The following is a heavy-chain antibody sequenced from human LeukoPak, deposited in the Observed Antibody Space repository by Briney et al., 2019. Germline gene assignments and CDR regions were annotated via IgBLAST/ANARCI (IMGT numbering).Heavy chain of an antibody. Sequence: GESLRLSCAASGFTFSSYSMNWVRQAPGKGLEWVSSISSSSSYIYYADSVKGRFTISRDNAKNSLYLQMNSLRAEDTAVYYCAREYSSSSAYFDYWGQGTLVTVSS. CDR2: ISSSSSYI. D-gene: IGHD6-6*01. CDR3: AREYSSSSAYFDY. J-gene: IGHJ4*02. V-gene: IGHV3-21*01. CDR1: GFTFSSYS.